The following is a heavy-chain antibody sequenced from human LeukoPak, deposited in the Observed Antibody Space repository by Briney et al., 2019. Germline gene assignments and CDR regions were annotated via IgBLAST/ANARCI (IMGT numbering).Heavy chain of an antibody. J-gene: IGHJ4*02. CDR3: ARGAGKYDYGVDFDY. CDR2: IYYSGST. Sequence: PSETLSLTCTVSGGSISSYYWSWIRQPPGKGLEWIGYIYYSGSTNYNPSLKSRVTISVDTSKNQFSLKLSSVTAADTAVYYCARGAGKYDYGVDFDYWGQGTLVTVSS. V-gene: IGHV4-59*01. D-gene: IGHD4-17*01. CDR1: GGSISSYY.